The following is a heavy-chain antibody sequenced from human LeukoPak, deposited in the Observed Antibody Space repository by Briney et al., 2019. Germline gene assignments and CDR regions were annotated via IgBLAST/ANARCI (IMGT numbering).Heavy chain of an antibody. J-gene: IGHJ2*01. Sequence: SETLSLTCTVSGDSISSGGYYWSWIRQHPGKGLEWIGYIYYSWSTYYNPSLKSRVSISVDTSKNQFSLKLSSVTAADTAVFFCARAQSASGWYFDLWGRGTLVTVSS. CDR3: ARAQSASGWYFDL. D-gene: IGHD3-10*01. CDR2: IYYSWST. V-gene: IGHV4-31*03. CDR1: GDSISSGGYY.